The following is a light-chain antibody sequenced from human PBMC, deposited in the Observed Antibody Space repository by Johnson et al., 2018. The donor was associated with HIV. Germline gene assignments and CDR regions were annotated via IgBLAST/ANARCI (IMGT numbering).Light chain of an antibody. CDR2: DNN. V-gene: IGLV1-51*01. CDR1: SSNIGNNY. J-gene: IGLJ1*01. Sequence: QSVLTQPPSVSAAPGQKVTISCSGSSSNIGNNYVSWYQQLPGKAPKLLIYDNNKRPSGIPDRFSGSKSDTSATLGITGIQTGDEADYYCSTWETSQGYVFGTGTKVTVL. CDR3: STWETSQGYV.